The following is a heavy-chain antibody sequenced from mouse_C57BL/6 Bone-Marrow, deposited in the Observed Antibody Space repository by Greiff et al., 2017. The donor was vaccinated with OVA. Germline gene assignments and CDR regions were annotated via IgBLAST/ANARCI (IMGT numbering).Heavy chain of an antibody. Sequence: QVQLQQSGAELVKPGASVKLSCKASGYTFTSYWMHWVKQRPGQGLEWIGMIHPNSGSTNYNEKFKSKATLTVDKSSSTAYMQLSSLTSEDSAVYYCARSFYDGYGYFGVWGTETTVTVSS. CDR1: GYTFTSYW. J-gene: IGHJ1*03. D-gene: IGHD2-3*01. CDR2: IHPNSGST. CDR3: ARSFYDGYGYFGV. V-gene: IGHV1-64*01.